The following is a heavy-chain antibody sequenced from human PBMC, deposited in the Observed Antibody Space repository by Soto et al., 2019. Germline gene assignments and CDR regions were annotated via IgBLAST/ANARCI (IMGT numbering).Heavy chain of an antibody. CDR1: GFTFSRYA. D-gene: IGHD3-22*01. V-gene: IGHV3-23*01. CDR2: ISGSGGST. Sequence: EVQLLESGGGLVRPGGSLRLSCAASGFTFSRYAMSWVRQAPGKGLEWVSAISGSGGSTYYADSVKGRFTISRDNSKNTLYLQMNSLRAEDTAVYYCAKRSSIDSSGPYYFDYWGQGTLVTVSS. J-gene: IGHJ4*02. CDR3: AKRSSIDSSGPYYFDY.